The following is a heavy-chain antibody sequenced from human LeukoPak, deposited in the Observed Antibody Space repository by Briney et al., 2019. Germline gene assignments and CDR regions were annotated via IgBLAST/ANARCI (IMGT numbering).Heavy chain of an antibody. CDR2: IYPGDSDT. CDR3: ARHLRYYYDSSGHGLDY. D-gene: IGHD3-22*01. V-gene: IGHV5-51*01. J-gene: IGHJ4*02. Sequence: GESLKIFCKGSGYSLNSYWIGWVRQMPGKGLELMGIIYPGDSDTRYSPSFQGQVTISADKSISTAYLQWGSLKASDTAMYYCARHLRYYYDSSGHGLDYWGQGTLVTVSS. CDR1: GYSLNSYW.